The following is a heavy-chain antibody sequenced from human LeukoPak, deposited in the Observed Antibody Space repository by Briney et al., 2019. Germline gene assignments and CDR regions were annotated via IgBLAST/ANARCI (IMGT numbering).Heavy chain of an antibody. CDR1: GYSISSGYY. CDR2: IYHSGST. Sequence: PSETLSLTCTVSGYSISSGYYWGWIRQPPGKGPEWIGSIYHSGSTYYNPSLKGRVTISVDTSKNQFSLKLSSVTAADTAVYYCARVEDGSVYRDYWGQGTLVTVSS. J-gene: IGHJ4*02. V-gene: IGHV4-38-2*02. CDR3: ARVEDGSVYRDY. D-gene: IGHD3-10*01.